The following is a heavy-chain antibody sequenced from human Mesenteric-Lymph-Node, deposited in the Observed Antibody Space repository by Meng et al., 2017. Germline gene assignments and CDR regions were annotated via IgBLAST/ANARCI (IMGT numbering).Heavy chain of an antibody. Sequence: ASVKVSCKASGGTFSSYAIGWVRQAPGQGLEWMGWISAYNGNTNYAQKLQGRVTMTTDTSTSTAYMELRSLRSDDTAVYYCARGFEYDEWGLSYDYWGQGTLVTVSS. J-gene: IGHJ4*02. CDR1: GGTFSSYA. CDR3: ARGFEYDEWGLSYDY. D-gene: IGHD1-26*01. CDR2: ISAYNGNT. V-gene: IGHV1-18*01.